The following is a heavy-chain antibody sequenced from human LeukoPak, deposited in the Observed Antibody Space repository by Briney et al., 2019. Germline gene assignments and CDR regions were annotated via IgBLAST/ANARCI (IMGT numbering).Heavy chain of an antibody. CDR3: ARSLARSRFRWLQSYYFDY. CDR2: MNPNSGNT. CDR1: GDTFSSYA. J-gene: IGHJ4*02. Sequence: EASVKVSCKASGDTFSSYAINWVRQATGQGLEWMGWMNPNSGNTGYAQKFQGRVTMTRNTSISTAYMELSSLRSEDTAVYYCARSLARSRFRWLQSYYFDYWGQGTLVTVSS. V-gene: IGHV1-8*02. D-gene: IGHD5-24*01.